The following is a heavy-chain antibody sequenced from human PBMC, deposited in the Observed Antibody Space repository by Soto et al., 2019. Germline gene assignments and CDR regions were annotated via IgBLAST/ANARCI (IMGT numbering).Heavy chain of an antibody. V-gene: IGHV1-18*01. Sequence: ASVKVSCKASGYTFTSYGISWVRQAPGQGLEWMGWISAYNGNTNYAQKLQGRVTMTTDTSTSKAYMELRSLGSDDTAVYYCARDRVPGSGWLDAFDIWGQGTMVTVSS. J-gene: IGHJ3*02. D-gene: IGHD6-19*01. CDR1: GYTFTSYG. CDR3: ARDRVPGSGWLDAFDI. CDR2: ISAYNGNT.